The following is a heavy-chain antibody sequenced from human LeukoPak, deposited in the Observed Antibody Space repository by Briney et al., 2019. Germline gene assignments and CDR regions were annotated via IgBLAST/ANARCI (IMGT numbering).Heavy chain of an antibody. CDR3: AKIPPPFGGYQNY. J-gene: IGHJ4*02. Sequence: GGSLRLSCAGSGFTFSSYGMHWVRQAPGKGLEWVAFIRYDGSNKYYADSVKGRFTISRDNSKNTLYLQINSLRAEETAVYYCAKIPPPFGGYQNYWGQGTLVTVSS. CDR1: GFTFSSYG. D-gene: IGHD3-22*01. V-gene: IGHV3-30*02. CDR2: IRYDGSNK.